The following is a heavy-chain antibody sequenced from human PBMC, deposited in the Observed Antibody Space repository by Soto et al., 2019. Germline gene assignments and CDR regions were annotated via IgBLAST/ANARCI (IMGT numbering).Heavy chain of an antibody. D-gene: IGHD2-15*01. CDR2: IYWDDDK. CDR1: GFSLSTSGVG. J-gene: IGHJ6*02. V-gene: IGHV2-5*02. CDR3: AYLPCSGGSCYWFSFSGMDV. Sequence: QITLKESGPTLVEPTQTLTLTCTFSGFSLSTSGVGVAWIRQPPGKALEWLALIYWDDDKRYRPSLESRLTITKDTSKNQVVRTRTNTDSVDTATYYCAYLPCSGGSCYWFSFSGMDVWGQGTTVTVSS.